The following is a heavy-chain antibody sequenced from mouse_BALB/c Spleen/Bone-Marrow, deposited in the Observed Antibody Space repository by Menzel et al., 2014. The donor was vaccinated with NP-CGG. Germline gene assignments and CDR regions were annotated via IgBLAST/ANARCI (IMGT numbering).Heavy chain of an antibody. CDR3: TRKNWDEGYFDV. V-gene: IGHV1S22*01. Sequence: LKDSGSELVRPGASVKLSCKASGYTFTSYWMHWVKQRNGQGLEWIGNIYRGSGSTNYDEKFKSKGTLTVDTSSSTAYMHLSSLTSEDSAVYYCTRKNWDEGYFDVWGAGTTVTVSS. J-gene: IGHJ1*01. CDR1: GYTFTSYW. CDR2: IYRGSGST. D-gene: IGHD4-1*01.